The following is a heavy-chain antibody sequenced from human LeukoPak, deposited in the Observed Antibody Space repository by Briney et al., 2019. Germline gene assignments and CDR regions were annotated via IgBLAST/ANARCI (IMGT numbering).Heavy chain of an antibody. CDR3: TFRNF. D-gene: IGHD1-14*01. CDR1: GCSISGSTYY. Sequence: SETLSLTCTVSGCSISGSTYYWGWVRQPPGKGLEWIGSIYYSGSTYYNPSLKSRVTISVDTSKNQFSLKLSSVTAADTAVDFCTFRNFWGQGSLVTVSS. CDR2: IYYSGST. V-gene: IGHV4-39*01. J-gene: IGHJ4*02.